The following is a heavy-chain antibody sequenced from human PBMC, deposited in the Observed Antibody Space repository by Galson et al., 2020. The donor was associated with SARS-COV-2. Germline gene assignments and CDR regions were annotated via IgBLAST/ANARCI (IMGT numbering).Heavy chain of an antibody. J-gene: IGHJ6*02. V-gene: IGHV1-46*01. CDR1: GYTFTSYY. Sequence: ASVKVSCKASGYTFTSYYMHWVRQAPGQGLEWMGIINPSGGSTSYAQKFQGRVTMTRDTSTSTVYMELSSLRSEDTAVYYCARDPTTVTKYDYYYGMDVWGQGTTVTVSS. D-gene: IGHD4-4*01. CDR3: ARDPTTVTKYDYYYGMDV. CDR2: INPSGGST.